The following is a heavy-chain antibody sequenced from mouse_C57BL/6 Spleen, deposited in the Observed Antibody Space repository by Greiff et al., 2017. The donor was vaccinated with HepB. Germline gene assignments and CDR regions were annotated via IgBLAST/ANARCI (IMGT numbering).Heavy chain of an antibody. CDR2: IYPSDSET. J-gene: IGHJ3*01. Sequence: QVHVKQPGAELVRPGSSVKLSCKASGYTFTSHFMDWVKQRPGQGLEWIGNIYPSDSETYYNQKFKDKATLAVDKSSSTAYMQLSSLTSEDSAVYYCERSDYYGSSSAWFAYWGQGTLVTVSA. V-gene: IGHV1-61*01. CDR1: GYTFTSHF. D-gene: IGHD1-1*01. CDR3: ERSDYYGSSSAWFAY.